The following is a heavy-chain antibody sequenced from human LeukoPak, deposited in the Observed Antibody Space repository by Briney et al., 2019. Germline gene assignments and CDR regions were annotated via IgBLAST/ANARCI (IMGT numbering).Heavy chain of an antibody. Sequence: GGSLRLSCAASGFTFSSYAMSWVRQAPGKGLGWVSAISGSGGSTYYADSVKGRFTISRDNSKNTLYLQMNSLRAEDTALYYCAKLLPPYCSSTSCDTGRDYWGQGTLVTVSS. CDR3: AKLLPPYCSSTSCDTGRDY. CDR1: GFTFSSYA. CDR2: ISGSGGST. V-gene: IGHV3-23*01. D-gene: IGHD2-2*02. J-gene: IGHJ4*02.